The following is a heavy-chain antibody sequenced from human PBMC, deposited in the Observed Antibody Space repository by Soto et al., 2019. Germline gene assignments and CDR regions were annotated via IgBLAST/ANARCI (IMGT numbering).Heavy chain of an antibody. CDR3: ARGGSYYAQ. V-gene: IGHV1-2*02. J-gene: IGHJ4*02. CDR2: INSVSGGA. Sequence: SVKVSFKATGNTHTIYFIHWLRQAPGQGLEWMGWINSVSGGANYAPRFQGRVSMTRDRSSATAFMDLSGLRTDDTAVYYCARGGSYYAQWGQGTLVTVSS. CDR1: GNTHTIYF. D-gene: IGHD3-10*01.